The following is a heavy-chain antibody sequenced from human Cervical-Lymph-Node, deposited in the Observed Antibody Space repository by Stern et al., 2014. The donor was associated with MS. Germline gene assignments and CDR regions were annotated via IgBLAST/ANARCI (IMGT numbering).Heavy chain of an antibody. V-gene: IGHV1-18*01. D-gene: IGHD4-11*01. CDR1: GYTFTNYG. CDR3: ARVGLGLQYPEEYGMDV. Sequence: VQLVESGAEVKKPGASVKVSCKASGYTFTNYGIGWVRQAPGQGLELMGWISAYNGDTNHAQKFQDRVTVTTDTSTNTGYMELRSLRSDDTAVYYCARVGLGLQYPEEYGMDVWGHGTTVTVFS. J-gene: IGHJ6*02. CDR2: ISAYNGDT.